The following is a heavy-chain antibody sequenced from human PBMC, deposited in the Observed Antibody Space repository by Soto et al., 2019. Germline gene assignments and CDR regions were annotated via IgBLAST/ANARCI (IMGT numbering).Heavy chain of an antibody. CDR1: GGSITGYY. J-gene: IGHJ5*02. D-gene: IGHD4-4*01. V-gene: IGHV4-59*08. CDR3: ARHSYYSNPLRFDP. CDR2: IHYSGST. Sequence: QVQLQESGPGLVQPSETLSLTCTVSGGSITGYYWSWIRQPPAKGPEWIGNIHYSGSTNYNPSLKSRVTISVDTSKNQFSLRLSSVTAAETAVYYCARHSYYSNPLRFDPWGQGTLVTVSS.